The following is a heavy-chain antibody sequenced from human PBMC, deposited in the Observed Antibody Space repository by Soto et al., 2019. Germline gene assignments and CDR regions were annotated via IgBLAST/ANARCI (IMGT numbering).Heavy chain of an antibody. V-gene: IGHV3-33*01. D-gene: IGHD1-1*01. CDR3: ARLIGERWLDP. CDR2: IWYDGSKT. Sequence: GASLRLSCATYGFTFTNYGFHWVRQAPGKGLEWLAVIWYDGSKTLYTDSVKGRFTISRDDSQNTLYLQMDSLRVDDTAVYYCARLIGERWLDPWGQGTLDPVS. CDR1: GFTFTNYG. J-gene: IGHJ5*02.